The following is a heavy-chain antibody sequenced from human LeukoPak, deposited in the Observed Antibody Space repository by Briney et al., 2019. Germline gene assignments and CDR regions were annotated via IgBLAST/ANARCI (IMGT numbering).Heavy chain of an antibody. CDR3: ARMDTGLAGSPNWFDP. D-gene: IGHD5-18*01. Sequence: ASVKVSCKASGYTFTSYDINWVRQATGQGLEWMGWMKPNSGDTGYAQKFQGRVTMTRDISISTAYMELSTLTSEDTAVYYCARMDTGLAGSPNWFDPWGQGTLVTVSS. CDR2: MKPNSGDT. V-gene: IGHV1-8*01. CDR1: GYTFTSYD. J-gene: IGHJ5*02.